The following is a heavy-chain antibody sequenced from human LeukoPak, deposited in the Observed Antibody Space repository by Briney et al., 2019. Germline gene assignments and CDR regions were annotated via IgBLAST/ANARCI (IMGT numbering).Heavy chain of an antibody. J-gene: IGHJ4*02. D-gene: IGHD5-12*01. Sequence: AGGSLRLSCAASGFTLSDYYMSGIRQAPGKGLEWVAYITSSGDDIYYADSVKGRFTISRDNAKNALFLRMSSLRVEDTATYYCASDIVATSGDFWGQGTLVSVSS. CDR3: ASDIVATSGDF. V-gene: IGHV3-11*01. CDR1: GFTLSDYY. CDR2: ITSSGDDI.